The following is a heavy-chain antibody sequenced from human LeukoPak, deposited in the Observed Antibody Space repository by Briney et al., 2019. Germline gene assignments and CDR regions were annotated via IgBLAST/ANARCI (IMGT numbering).Heavy chain of an antibody. V-gene: IGHV3-23*01. J-gene: IGHJ4*02. CDR3: ARGPDFWSGYYTSYYFDY. D-gene: IGHD3-3*01. CDR1: GFTFSSYA. Sequence: GGSLRLSCAASGFTFSSYAMSWVRQAPGKGLEWVSAISGSGGSTYYADSVKGRFTISRDNAKNSLYLQMNSLRAEDTAVYYCARGPDFWSGYYTSYYFDYWGQGTLVTVSS. CDR2: ISGSGGST.